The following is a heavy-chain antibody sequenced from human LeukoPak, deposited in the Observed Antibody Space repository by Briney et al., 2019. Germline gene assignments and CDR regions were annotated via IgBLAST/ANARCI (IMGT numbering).Heavy chain of an antibody. CDR1: GFTVSSNY. D-gene: IGHD6-13*01. Sequence: PGGSLRLSCAASGFTVSSNYMSWVRQAPGKGLEWVSVIYSGGSTYYADSVKGRFTISRDNSKNTLYLQMNSLRAEDTAVYYCARGRQHSSSWGLFDYWGQGTLDTVSS. CDR2: IYSGGST. V-gene: IGHV3-53*01. CDR3: ARGRQHSSSWGLFDY. J-gene: IGHJ4*02.